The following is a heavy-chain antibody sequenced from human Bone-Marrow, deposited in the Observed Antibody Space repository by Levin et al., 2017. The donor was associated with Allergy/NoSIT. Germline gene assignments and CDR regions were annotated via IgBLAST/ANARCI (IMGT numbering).Heavy chain of an antibody. Sequence: GGSLRLSCAASGFTFSSYGMHWVRQAPGKGLEWVAVIWYDGSNKYYADSVKGRFTISRDNSKNTLYLQMNSLRAEDTAVYYCARDGTDCSGGSCAPYYYYYYGMDVWGQGTTVTVSS. CDR2: IWYDGSNK. D-gene: IGHD2-15*01. CDR3: ARDGTDCSGGSCAPYYYYYYGMDV. J-gene: IGHJ6*02. CDR1: GFTFSSYG. V-gene: IGHV3-33*01.